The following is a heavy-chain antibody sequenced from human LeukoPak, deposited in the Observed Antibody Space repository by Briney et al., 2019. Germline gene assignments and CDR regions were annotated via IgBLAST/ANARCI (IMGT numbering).Heavy chain of an antibody. J-gene: IGHJ4*02. V-gene: IGHV4-4*07. Sequence: SETLSLTCTVSGGSISSYHGSWIRQPAGKGLEWIGRIYTSGSTNYNPSVKSRVTISVDKSKNQFSLKLSSVTAADTAVYYCARAGIIAVAGLFDYWGQGTLVTVSS. CDR1: GGSISSYH. CDR3: ARAGIIAVAGLFDY. CDR2: IYTSGST. D-gene: IGHD6-19*01.